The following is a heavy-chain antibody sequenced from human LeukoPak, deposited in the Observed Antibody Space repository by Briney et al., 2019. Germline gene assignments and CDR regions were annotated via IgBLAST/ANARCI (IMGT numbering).Heavy chain of an antibody. CDR1: GYTFTSYA. D-gene: IGHD1-26*01. CDR3: ARDLDQYSGRYGGFGHDF. CDR2: ISAYNGNT. J-gene: IGHJ4*02. V-gene: IGHV1-18*01. Sequence: ASVKVSCKASGYTFTSYAMNWVRQAPGQGLEWMGWISAYNGNTNYAQKLQGRVTMTTDTSTSTAYMELRSLRSDDTAVYYCARDLDQYSGRYGGFGHDFWGQGTLVTVSS.